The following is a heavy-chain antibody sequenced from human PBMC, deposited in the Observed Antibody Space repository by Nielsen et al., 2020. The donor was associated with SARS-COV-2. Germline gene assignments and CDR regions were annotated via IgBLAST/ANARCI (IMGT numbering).Heavy chain of an antibody. CDR2: IYYSGST. J-gene: IGHJ6*02. D-gene: IGHD3-10*01. CDR1: GGSISSGYYY. Sequence: SETLSLTCTVSGGSISSGYYYWSWIRQPPGKGLEWIGYIYYSGSTYYNPSLKSRVTISVDTSKNQFSRKLSSVAAADTAVYYCARDVYYGSGSDAYGMDVWGQGTTVTVSS. CDR3: ARDVYYGSGSDAYGMDV. V-gene: IGHV4-30-4*01.